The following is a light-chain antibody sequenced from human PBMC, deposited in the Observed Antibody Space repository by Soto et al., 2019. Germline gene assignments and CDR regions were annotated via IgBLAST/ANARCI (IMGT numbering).Light chain of an antibody. CDR1: SSDVGSYNL. V-gene: IGLV2-23*02. CDR2: EVS. Sequence: QSALTQPASVSGSPGQSITISCTGTSSDVGSYNLVSWYQQHPGKAPKLMIYEVSKRPSGVSNRFSGSKSGNTASLTISGLQAEDEADYSCCSYAGSSTYYVSGTGTKVPVL. CDR3: CSYAGSSTYYV. J-gene: IGLJ1*01.